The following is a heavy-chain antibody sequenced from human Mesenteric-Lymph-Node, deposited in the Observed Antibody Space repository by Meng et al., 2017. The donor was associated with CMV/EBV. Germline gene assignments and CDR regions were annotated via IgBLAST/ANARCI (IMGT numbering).Heavy chain of an antibody. Sequence: SETLSLTCTVSGGSISSGDYYWSWIRQPPGKGLEWIGYIYYTGSTYYNPSLKSRVTISVDTSKNQFSLKLSSVTAADTAVYYCARVFWSGYGTLDVWGQGTTVTVSS. J-gene: IGHJ6*02. CDR2: IYYTGST. V-gene: IGHV4-30-4*08. CDR3: ARVFWSGYGTLDV. D-gene: IGHD3-3*01. CDR1: GGSISSGDYY.